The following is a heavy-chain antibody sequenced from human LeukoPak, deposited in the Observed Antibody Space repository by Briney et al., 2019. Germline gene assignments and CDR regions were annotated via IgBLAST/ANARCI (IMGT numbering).Heavy chain of an antibody. CDR3: ARAPPGTRYSSSWYLIFLGLEWFDP. Sequence: GASVKVSCKASGYTFTSYGISWVRQAPGQGLEWMGWISAYNGNTNYAQKLQGRVTMTTDTSTSTAYMELRSLRSDDTAVYYCARAPPGTRYSSSWYLIFLGLEWFDPWGQGTLVTVSS. V-gene: IGHV1-18*01. D-gene: IGHD6-13*01. CDR2: ISAYNGNT. CDR1: GYTFTSYG. J-gene: IGHJ5*02.